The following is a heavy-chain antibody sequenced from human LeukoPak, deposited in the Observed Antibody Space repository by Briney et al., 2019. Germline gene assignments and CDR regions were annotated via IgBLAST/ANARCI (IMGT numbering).Heavy chain of an antibody. CDR3: ARDMRSDSGDYEGYFGY. CDR1: GFTFSDYT. D-gene: IGHD4-17*01. CDR2: ITGGSGYP. J-gene: IGHJ4*02. V-gene: IGHV3-21*01. Sequence: PGGSLRLSCAASGFTFSDYTMNWVRQAPGKGLEWVSSITGGSGYPFYADSVKGRVTISRDNAKNSLFLQMSSLRAEDTAVYYCARDMRSDSGDYEGYFGYWGQGTLVTVSS.